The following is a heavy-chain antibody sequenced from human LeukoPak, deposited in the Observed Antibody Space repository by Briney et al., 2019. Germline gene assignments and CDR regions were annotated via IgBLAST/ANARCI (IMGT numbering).Heavy chain of an antibody. J-gene: IGHJ4*02. V-gene: IGHV3-7*01. Sequence: GGSLRLSCAASGFPFTTYWMGWVRQAPGKGLEWVANINEDGGEKYYADSVKGRFIISRDNARTSLYVQMNNLRAEDTAVYYCARMSGDPFDYWGQGTLVAVSS. CDR3: ARMSGDPFDY. CDR2: INEDGGEK. CDR1: GFPFTTYW. D-gene: IGHD4-17*01.